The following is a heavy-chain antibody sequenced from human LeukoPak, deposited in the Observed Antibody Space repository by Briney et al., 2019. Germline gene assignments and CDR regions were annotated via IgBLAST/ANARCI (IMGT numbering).Heavy chain of an antibody. Sequence: PSQTLSLTCTVSGGSISSGGYYWSWIRQPPGKGLEWIGEINHSGSTNYNPSLKSRVTISVDTSKNQFSLKLSSVTAADTAVYYCARRGSRITMVRGVIQGFDYWGQGTLVTVSS. CDR2: INHSGST. D-gene: IGHD3-10*01. CDR1: GGSISSGGYY. V-gene: IGHV4-30-2*01. J-gene: IGHJ4*02. CDR3: ARRGSRITMVRGVIQGFDY.